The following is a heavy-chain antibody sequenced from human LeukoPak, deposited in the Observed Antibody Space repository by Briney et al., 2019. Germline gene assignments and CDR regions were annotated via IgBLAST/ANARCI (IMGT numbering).Heavy chain of an antibody. Sequence: SETLSLTCSVSGGSINNYYWNWIRQPPGKGLESIGYIYYSGSTNYNPSLKSRVTISVDTSKNQFSLKLSSVTAADTAVYYCARVVIAAAGTGWFDPWGQGTLVTVSS. V-gene: IGHV4-59*01. J-gene: IGHJ5*02. CDR3: ARVVIAAAGTGWFDP. D-gene: IGHD6-13*01. CDR2: IYYSGST. CDR1: GGSINNYY.